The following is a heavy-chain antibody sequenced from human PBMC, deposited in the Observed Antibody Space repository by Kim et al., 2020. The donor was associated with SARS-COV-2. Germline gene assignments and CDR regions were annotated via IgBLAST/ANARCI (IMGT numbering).Heavy chain of an antibody. CDR3: GRAPNRGGWYSDR. V-gene: IGHV4-30-2*01. CDR2: IYHSGST. Sequence: SETLSLTCAVSGGSISSGGYSWSWIRQPPGKGLEWIGYIYHSGSTYYNPSLKSRVTISVDRSKNQFSLKLSSVTAADTAVYYCGRAPNRGGWYSDRWGRGTLVTVSS. CDR1: GGSISSGGYS. J-gene: IGHJ2*01. D-gene: IGHD3-10*01.